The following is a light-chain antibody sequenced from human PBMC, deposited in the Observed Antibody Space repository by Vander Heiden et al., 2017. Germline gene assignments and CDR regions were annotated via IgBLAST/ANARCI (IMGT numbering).Light chain of an antibody. CDR1: QSISSY. V-gene: IGKV1-39*01. CDR3: QQSYSSPRT. J-gene: IGKJ1*01. CDR2: AAS. Sequence: DIKMTKPPSSLSASVGDRVTITCRASQSISSYLNWYQQKPGKAPKLLIYAASSLQSGVPSRFSGSGSWTDFTLTISSLQPEDFATYYCQQSYSSPRTFGQGTKVEIK.